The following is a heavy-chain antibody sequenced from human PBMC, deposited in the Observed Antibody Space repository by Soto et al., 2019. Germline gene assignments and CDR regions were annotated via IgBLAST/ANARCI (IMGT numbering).Heavy chain of an antibody. CDR1: GGSISSSHC. J-gene: IGHJ3*01. Sequence: QVQLQESGPGLVKPSGTLSLTCAVPGGSISSSHCGTWVRQSPGKGLEYIGEISHSGTSNSNPSLQSRVTLSVDRSKNHFSLTLTSVTAGDTAVYYCARVVLSITRGAFDAWGQGTPVIVSS. CDR2: ISHSGTS. V-gene: IGHV4-4*02. CDR3: ARVVLSITRGAFDA. D-gene: IGHD1-20*01.